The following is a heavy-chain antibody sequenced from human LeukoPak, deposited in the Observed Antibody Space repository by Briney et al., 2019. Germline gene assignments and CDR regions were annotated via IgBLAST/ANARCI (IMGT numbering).Heavy chain of an antibody. CDR1: GGSISSYY. CDR2: IYYSGST. CDR3: ARHPLVVPAARHWFDP. V-gene: IGHV4-59*08. J-gene: IGHJ5*02. D-gene: IGHD2-2*01. Sequence: PSETLSLTCTVSGGSISSYYWSWIRQPPGKGLEWIGYIYYSGSTDYNPSLKSRVTISVDTSKNQFSLKLSSVTAADTAVYYCARHPLVVPAARHWFDPWGQGTLVTVSS.